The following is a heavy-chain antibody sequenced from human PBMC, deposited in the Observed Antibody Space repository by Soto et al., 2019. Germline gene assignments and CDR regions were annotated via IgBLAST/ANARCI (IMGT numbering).Heavy chain of an antibody. CDR3: AKDSSGWYLLDY. D-gene: IGHD6-19*01. J-gene: IGHJ4*02. CDR2: INPSGGST. CDR1: GYTFTSYY. V-gene: IGHV1-46*01. Sequence: ASVKVSCKASGYTFTSYYMHWVRQAPGQGLEWMGIINPSGGSTSYAQKFQGRVTMTRDTSTSTVYMELSSLRSEDTAVYYCAKDSSGWYLLDYWGQGTLVTVSS.